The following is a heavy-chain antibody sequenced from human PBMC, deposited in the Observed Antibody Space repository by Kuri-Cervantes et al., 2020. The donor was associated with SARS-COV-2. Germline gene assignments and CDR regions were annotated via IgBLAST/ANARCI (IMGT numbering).Heavy chain of an antibody. CDR3: AREGAFDNYYYYYMDV. CDR2: ISYDGSNK. Sequence: GESLKISCAASGFTFSSYAMHWVRQAPGKGLEWVAVISYDGSNKYYADSVKGRFTISRDNSKNTLYLQMNSLRAEDTAVCYCAREGAFDNYYYYYMDVWGKGTTVTVSS. D-gene: IGHD1-26*01. V-gene: IGHV3-30*04. J-gene: IGHJ6*03. CDR1: GFTFSSYA.